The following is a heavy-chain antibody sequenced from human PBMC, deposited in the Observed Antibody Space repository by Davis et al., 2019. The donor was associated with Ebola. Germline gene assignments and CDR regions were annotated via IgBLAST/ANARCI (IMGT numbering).Heavy chain of an antibody. CDR1: GGSFSGYY. V-gene: IGHV4-34*01. Sequence: SETLSLTCAVHGGSFSGYYWSWIRQPPGKGLEWIGEINHTGSTNYNPSLKRRVTISVDTSKNQFSLKLSSVTAADTAVYYCARGYSYGSRIFDYWGQGTLVTVSS. D-gene: IGHD5-18*01. CDR3: ARGYSYGSRIFDY. J-gene: IGHJ4*02. CDR2: INHTGST.